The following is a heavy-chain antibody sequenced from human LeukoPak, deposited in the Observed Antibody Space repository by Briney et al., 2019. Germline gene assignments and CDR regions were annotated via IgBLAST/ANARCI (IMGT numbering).Heavy chain of an antibody. V-gene: IGHV1-69*04. J-gene: IGHJ5*02. CDR3: ARELDASIAARFDP. D-gene: IGHD6-6*01. CDR2: IIPILGIA. Sequence: SVKVSCKASGGTFSSYAISWVRQAPGQGLEWMGRIIPILGIANYAQKFQGRVTITADKSTSTAYMELSSLRSEDTAVYYCARELDASIAARFDPWGQGTPVTVSS. CDR1: GGTFSSYA.